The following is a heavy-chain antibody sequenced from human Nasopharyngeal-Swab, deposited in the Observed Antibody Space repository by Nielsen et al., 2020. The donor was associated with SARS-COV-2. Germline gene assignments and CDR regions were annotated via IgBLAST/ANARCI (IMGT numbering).Heavy chain of an antibody. D-gene: IGHD6-13*01. Sequence: VRQAPGKGLEWIGEIHHSGSTYYNPSLKSRITMSVDTSKNQFYLKLSSVTAADTAVYYCAREQQQLVRGRAFDYWGQGTLVTVSS. CDR3: AREQQQLVRGRAFDY. V-gene: IGHV4-55*08. CDR2: IHHSGST. J-gene: IGHJ4*02.